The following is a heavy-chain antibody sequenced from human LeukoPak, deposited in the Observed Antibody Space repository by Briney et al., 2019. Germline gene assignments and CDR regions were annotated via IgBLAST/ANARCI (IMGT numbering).Heavy chain of an antibody. CDR3: AKFEGAATAGTPLDY. V-gene: IGHV3-23*01. CDR1: GFTFSSYA. J-gene: IGHJ4*02. Sequence: AGGSLRLSCAASGFTFSSYAMSWVRQAPGKGLEWVSAISGSGDSTYYADSVEGRFTISRDNSKTTLYLQMNSLRAEDTAVYYCAKFEGAATAGTPLDYWGQGTLVTVSS. D-gene: IGHD6-13*01. CDR2: ISGSGDST.